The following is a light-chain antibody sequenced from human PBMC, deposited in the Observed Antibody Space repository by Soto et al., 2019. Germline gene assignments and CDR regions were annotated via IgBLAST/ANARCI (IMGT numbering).Light chain of an antibody. Sequence: EIVITQSPATLTVSPGERATLSCRASQSVSSTLSWYQQKPGQAPRLRIYGTSTRATGIPARFSGSGSGTEFSLTISSLQSEDFAVYYCLQFKNWPPLTFGGGTMVEIK. V-gene: IGKV3-15*01. CDR3: LQFKNWPPLT. CDR1: QSVSST. CDR2: GTS. J-gene: IGKJ4*01.